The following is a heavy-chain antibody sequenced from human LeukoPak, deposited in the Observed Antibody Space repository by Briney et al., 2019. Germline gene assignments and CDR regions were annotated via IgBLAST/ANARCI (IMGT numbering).Heavy chain of an antibody. CDR1: GYSIRSGYY. CDR3: ARGPGGAAGVYFDY. J-gene: IGHJ4*02. D-gene: IGHD2-15*01. V-gene: IGHV4-38-2*02. Sequence: PSETLSLTCTVSGYSIRSGYYWGWIRQPPRKEMEWIGSIYHSGNTYYNPSLKSRVIMSVDTSKNQFSLKLSSVTAADTAVYYCARGPGGAAGVYFDYWGQGTLVAVSS. CDR2: IYHSGNT.